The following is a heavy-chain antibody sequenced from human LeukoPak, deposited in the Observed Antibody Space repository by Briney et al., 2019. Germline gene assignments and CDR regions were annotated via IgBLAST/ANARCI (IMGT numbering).Heavy chain of an antibody. CDR2: INPNSGGT. D-gene: IGHD1-26*01. CDR3: AREQYSGSYLFDY. J-gene: IGHJ4*02. V-gene: IGHV1-2*02. Sequence: ASVKVSCKASGYTYTGYYMHWVRQAPGQGLEWMGWINPNSGGTNYAQKFQGRVTMTRDTSISTAYMELSRLRSDDTAVYYCAREQYSGSYLFDYWGQGTLATVSS. CDR1: GYTYTGYY.